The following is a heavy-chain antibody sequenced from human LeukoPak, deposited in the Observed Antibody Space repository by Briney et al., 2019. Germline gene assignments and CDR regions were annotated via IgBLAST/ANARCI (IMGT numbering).Heavy chain of an antibody. J-gene: IGHJ6*02. CDR2: INHSGST. D-gene: IGHD3-22*01. CDR3: AREDRNYYDSSGYYYLNYYYYYGMDV. V-gene: IGHV4-34*01. Sequence: SETLSLTCAVYGGSFSGYYWSWIRQPPGKGLEWIGEINHSGSTNYSPSLKSRVTISVDTSKNQFSLKLSSVTAADTAVYYCAREDRNYYDSSGYYYLNYYYYYGMDVWGQGTTVTVSS. CDR1: GGSFSGYY.